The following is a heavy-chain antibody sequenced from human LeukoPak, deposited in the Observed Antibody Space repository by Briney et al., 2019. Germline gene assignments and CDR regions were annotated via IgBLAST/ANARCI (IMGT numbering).Heavy chain of an antibody. CDR1: GGSFSGYY. D-gene: IGHD3-10*01. Sequence: SETLSLTCAVYGGSFSGYYWSWIRQPPGKGLEWIGEINHSGSTNYNPSLKSRVTLSIDTSKNQFSLKLSSVTAADTAVYYCAGDYGSGSYRFDYWGQGTLVTVSS. V-gene: IGHV4-34*01. J-gene: IGHJ4*02. CDR3: AGDYGSGSYRFDY. CDR2: INHSGST.